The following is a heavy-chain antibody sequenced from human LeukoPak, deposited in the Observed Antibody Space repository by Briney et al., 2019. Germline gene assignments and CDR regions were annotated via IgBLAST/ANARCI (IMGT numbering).Heavy chain of an antibody. Sequence: GGSLRLSCAASGFTVSSNYMSWVRQAPGKGLEWVSVIYSGGSTDYADSVKGRFTISRDNSKNTLYLQMNSLRAEDTAVYYCAKSIVGATGDAFDIWGQGTMVTVSS. CDR1: GFTVSSNY. J-gene: IGHJ3*02. D-gene: IGHD1-26*01. V-gene: IGHV3-53*05. CDR2: IYSGGST. CDR3: AKSIVGATGDAFDI.